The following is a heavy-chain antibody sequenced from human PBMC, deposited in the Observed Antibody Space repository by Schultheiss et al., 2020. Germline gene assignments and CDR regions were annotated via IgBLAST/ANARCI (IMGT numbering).Heavy chain of an antibody. CDR3: ARASREKTGSYYGMDV. CDR2: IYHSGST. D-gene: IGHD1-1*01. V-gene: IGHV4-38-2*02. Sequence: SETLSLTCTVSGYSISSGYYWGWIRQPPGKGLEWIGSIYHSGSTYYNPSLKSRVTISVDTSKNQFSLKLSSVTAADTAVYYCARASREKTGSYYGMDVWGKGTTVTVSS. J-gene: IGHJ6*04. CDR1: GYSISSGYY.